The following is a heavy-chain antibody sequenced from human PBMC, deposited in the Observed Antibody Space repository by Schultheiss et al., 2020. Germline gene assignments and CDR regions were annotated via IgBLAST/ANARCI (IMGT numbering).Heavy chain of an antibody. CDR3: AKDRDDGYSYARYFDY. V-gene: IGHV3-23*01. J-gene: IGHJ4*02. Sequence: GGSLRLSCAASGFTFSSYAMSWVRQAPGKGLERVSTISGSGGSTFYADSVKGRFTISRDNSKNTLYLQMNSPRAEDTGVYYCAKDRDDGYSYARYFDYWGQGTLVTVSS. CDR1: GFTFSSYA. D-gene: IGHD5-18*01. CDR2: ISGSGGST.